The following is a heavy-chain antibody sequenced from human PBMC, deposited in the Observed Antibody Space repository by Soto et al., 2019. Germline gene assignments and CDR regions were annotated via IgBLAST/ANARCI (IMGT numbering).Heavy chain of an antibody. D-gene: IGHD5-18*01. CDR2: IYYTERT. Sequence: PSETLSLTCTVSGGSVRGYYWTWIRQPPGKGLEWIGYIYYTERTKYNPSLKSRVAISVDTSENQFSLKLSSVTAAATAVYSCAREGSSYGSRYFDSWGQGTLVTVSS. V-gene: IGHV4-59*02. CDR3: AREGSSYGSRYFDS. J-gene: IGHJ4*02. CDR1: GGSVRGYY.